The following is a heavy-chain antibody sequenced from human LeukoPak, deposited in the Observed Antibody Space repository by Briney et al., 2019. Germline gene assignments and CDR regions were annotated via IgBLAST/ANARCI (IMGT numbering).Heavy chain of an antibody. CDR1: GFTFSSYG. V-gene: IGHV3-23*01. Sequence: GGSLRLSCAASGFTFSSYGMSWVRQAPGKGLEWVSGISGSGGSTYYADSVKGWFTSSRDNSKNTLYLQMNSLRAEDTAVYYCAKETYYYGSGSPFDYWGQGTLVTVSS. CDR3: AKETYYYGSGSPFDY. CDR2: ISGSGGST. D-gene: IGHD3-10*01. J-gene: IGHJ4*02.